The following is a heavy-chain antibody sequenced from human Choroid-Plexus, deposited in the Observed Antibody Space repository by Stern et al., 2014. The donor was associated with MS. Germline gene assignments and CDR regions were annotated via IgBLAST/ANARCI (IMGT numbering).Heavy chain of an antibody. Sequence: VQLVESGGGVVQPGRPLRLSCVGSGFTFGSCARHWVRQAPGKGLEGVAGVSYDGSNKYYADSVKGRFTISRDNSQNTLYMQMSSLRPEDTAVYYCAKDRQYLTYFFDHWGQGSLVTVSS. CDR1: GFTFGSCA. CDR2: VSYDGSNK. CDR3: AKDRQYLTYFFDH. V-gene: IGHV3-30*18. J-gene: IGHJ5*02. D-gene: IGHD2/OR15-2a*01.